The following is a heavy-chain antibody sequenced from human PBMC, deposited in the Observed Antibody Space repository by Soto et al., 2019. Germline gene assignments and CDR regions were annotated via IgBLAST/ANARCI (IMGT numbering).Heavy chain of an antibody. Sequence: QVQLQESGPGLVKPSETLSLTCTVSGGSISSYYWSWIRQPPGKGLEWIGYIYYSGSTNYNPSLPSRVTISVDTPKNQFSLTLSSVTAADTAVYYCARRYGYAFDIWGQGTMVTVSS. J-gene: IGHJ3*02. CDR1: GGSISSYY. D-gene: IGHD4-17*01. CDR2: IYYSGST. CDR3: ARRYGYAFDI. V-gene: IGHV4-59*01.